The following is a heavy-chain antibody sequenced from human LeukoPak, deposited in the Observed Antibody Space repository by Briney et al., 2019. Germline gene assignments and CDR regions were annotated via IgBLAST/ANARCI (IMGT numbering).Heavy chain of an antibody. CDR1: GFTFSAYS. V-gene: IGHV3-30-3*01. Sequence: GGSLRLSCAASGFTFSAYSIHWARQAPGKGLEWVAVISYDGSNKYYADSVKGRFTISRDNSKNTLYLQMNSLRAEDTAVYYCARDPGYNYMFDYWGQGTLVTVSS. CDR2: ISYDGSNK. J-gene: IGHJ4*02. CDR3: ARDPGYNYMFDY. D-gene: IGHD5-24*01.